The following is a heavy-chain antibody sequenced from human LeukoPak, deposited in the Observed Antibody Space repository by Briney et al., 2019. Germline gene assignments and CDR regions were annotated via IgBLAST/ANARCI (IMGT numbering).Heavy chain of an antibody. Sequence: PSETLSLACTVSGGSISSYYWSWIRQPPGKGLEWIGYIHYSGSTNYNPSLKSRVTISVDTSKNQFSLKLSSVTAADTAVYYCARGLGYGEYLVPFDIWGQGTLVTVSS. J-gene: IGHJ3*02. D-gene: IGHD4-17*01. CDR1: GGSISSYY. V-gene: IGHV4-59*01. CDR2: IHYSGST. CDR3: ARGLGYGEYLVPFDI.